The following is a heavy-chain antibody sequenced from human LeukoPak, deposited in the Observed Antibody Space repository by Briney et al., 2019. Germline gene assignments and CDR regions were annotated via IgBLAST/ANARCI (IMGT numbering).Heavy chain of an antibody. Sequence: PGGSLRLSCVASGFTFSTYAMNWIRQAPGKGLEWVAYFGSTGTIHYADSMRGRFTISRDNAEMSLFLQMNSLRVDDTAVYYCARINSGSYFDYWGQGTLVTVSS. V-gene: IGHV3-48*03. CDR3: ARINSGSYFDY. J-gene: IGHJ4*02. CDR2: FGSTGTI. CDR1: GFTFSTYA. D-gene: IGHD6-25*01.